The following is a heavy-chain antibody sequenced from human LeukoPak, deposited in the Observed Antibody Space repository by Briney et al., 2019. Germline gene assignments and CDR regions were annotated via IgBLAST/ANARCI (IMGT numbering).Heavy chain of an antibody. CDR3: TTDIILTVIPPDGY. CDR1: GFTFSSYA. Sequence: GGSLRLSCAASGFTFSSYAMSWVRQAPGKGLEWVGRIKSKTDGGTTDYAAPVKGRFTISRDDSKNTLYLQMNSLKTEDTAVYYCTTDIILTVIPPDGYWGQGTLVTVSS. V-gene: IGHV3-15*01. CDR2: IKSKTDGGTT. J-gene: IGHJ4*02. D-gene: IGHD3-9*01.